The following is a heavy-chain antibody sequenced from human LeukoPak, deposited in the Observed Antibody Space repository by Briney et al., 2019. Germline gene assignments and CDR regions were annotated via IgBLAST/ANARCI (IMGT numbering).Heavy chain of an antibody. Sequence: GGSLRLSCAASGFTFSSYAMSWVRQAPGKGLEWVSAISGSGGSTYYADSVKGRFTISRDNSKNALYLQMNGLRAEDTAVYYCAKSCSSTSCYDAFDIWGQGTMVTVSS. D-gene: IGHD2-2*01. CDR2: ISGSGGST. CDR1: GFTFSSYA. V-gene: IGHV3-23*01. CDR3: AKSCSSTSCYDAFDI. J-gene: IGHJ3*02.